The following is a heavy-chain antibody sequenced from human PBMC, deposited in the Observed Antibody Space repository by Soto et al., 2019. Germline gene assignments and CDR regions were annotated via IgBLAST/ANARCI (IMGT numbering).Heavy chain of an antibody. V-gene: IGHV3-23*01. D-gene: IGHD3-16*02. CDR3: AKDSFSPHEYSWGTYPPSGPFQH. CDR2: ISGSGDST. CDR1: GFTFSRYG. J-gene: IGHJ1*01. Sequence: EVQLLESGGGLVQPGGSLRLSCAASGFTFSRYGMSWVRQAPGKGLEWVSAISGSGDSTYYADSVKGRFTISRDTSQSTLFLQMNSLRAEDTAVYYCAKDSFSPHEYSWGTYPPSGPFQHWGQGTLVTVSS.